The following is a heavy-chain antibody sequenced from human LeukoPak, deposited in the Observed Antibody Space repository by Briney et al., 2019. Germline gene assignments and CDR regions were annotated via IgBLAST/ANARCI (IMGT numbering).Heavy chain of an antibody. D-gene: IGHD3-10*01. CDR1: GGSFSGYY. CDR3: ARGRRNYYGSGSGGMDV. Sequence: SETLSLTCAVYGGSFSGYYWSWIRQPPGKGLEWIGEINHSGSTNYNPSLKSRVTISVDTSKNQFSLKLSSVTAADTAVYYCARGRRNYYGSGSGGMDVWGQGTTVTVSS. CDR2: INHSGST. J-gene: IGHJ6*02. V-gene: IGHV4-34*01.